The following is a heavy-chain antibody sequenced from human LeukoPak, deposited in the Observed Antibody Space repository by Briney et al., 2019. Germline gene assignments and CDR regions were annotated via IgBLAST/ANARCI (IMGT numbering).Heavy chain of an antibody. Sequence: SETLSLTCAVYGGSFSGYYWGWIRQPPGKGLEWIGTIYYSGSTYYNPSLKSRVTISGDTSKNQFSLKLSSVTAADTAVYYCARHCTNGVCYYYWGQGTLVTVSS. CDR1: GGSFSGYY. V-gene: IGHV4-34*01. J-gene: IGHJ4*02. CDR3: ARHCTNGVCYYY. CDR2: IYYSGST. D-gene: IGHD2-8*01.